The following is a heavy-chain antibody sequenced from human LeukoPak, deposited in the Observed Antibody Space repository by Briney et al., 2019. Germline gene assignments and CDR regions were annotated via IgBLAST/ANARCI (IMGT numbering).Heavy chain of an antibody. CDR3: VKDRWVDH. D-gene: IGHD6-13*01. J-gene: IGHJ4*02. Sequence: GSLLLSCSASGFIFIPYAMHWVRQAPGKGLEYVSSISSEGKTTYYADSVKGRFTISRDNSKNTLYLQMSSLRPEDTAVYYCVKDRWVDHWGQGTLVTVSS. CDR1: GFIFIPYA. CDR2: ISSEGKTT. V-gene: IGHV3-64D*06.